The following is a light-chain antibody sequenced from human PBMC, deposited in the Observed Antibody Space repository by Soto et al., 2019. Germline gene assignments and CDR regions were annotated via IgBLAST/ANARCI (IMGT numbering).Light chain of an antibody. CDR3: SSYTSKSSLI. J-gene: IGLJ2*01. Sequence: QSALTQPASVSGSPGQSITISCAGTMRDVGAYNLVSWFQQHPGRAPQLIIYEVRNRPSGISFRFSGSKSGNTASLTISGLQAEDEADYYCSSYTSKSSLIFGGGTKLTVL. CDR2: EVR. CDR1: MRDVGAYNL. V-gene: IGLV2-14*01.